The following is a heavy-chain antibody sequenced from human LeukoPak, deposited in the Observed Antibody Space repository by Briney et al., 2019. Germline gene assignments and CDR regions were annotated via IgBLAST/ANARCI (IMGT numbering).Heavy chain of an antibody. D-gene: IGHD4-17*01. Sequence: SVKVSCKASGGTFSSYAISWVRQAPGQGLEWMGRIIPILGIANYAQKFQGRVTITADKSTSTAYMELSSLRSEDTAVYYCARVDYGDYALHVEYWGQGTLVTVSS. CDR3: ARVDYGDYALHVEY. CDR2: IIPILGIA. J-gene: IGHJ4*02. V-gene: IGHV1-69*04. CDR1: GGTFSSYA.